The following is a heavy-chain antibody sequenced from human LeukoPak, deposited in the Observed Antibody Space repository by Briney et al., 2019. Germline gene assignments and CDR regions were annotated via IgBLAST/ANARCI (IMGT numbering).Heavy chain of an antibody. CDR3: ARGPIYSYGHMKFYYYYGMDV. Sequence: PSETLSLTCAVYGGSFSGYYWSWIRQPPGKGLEWIGEINHSGSTNYNPSLKSRVTISVDTSKNQFSLKLSSVTAADTAVYYCARGPIYSYGHMKFYYYYGMDVWGQGTTVTVSS. D-gene: IGHD5-18*01. J-gene: IGHJ6*02. CDR1: GGSFSGYY. V-gene: IGHV4-34*01. CDR2: INHSGST.